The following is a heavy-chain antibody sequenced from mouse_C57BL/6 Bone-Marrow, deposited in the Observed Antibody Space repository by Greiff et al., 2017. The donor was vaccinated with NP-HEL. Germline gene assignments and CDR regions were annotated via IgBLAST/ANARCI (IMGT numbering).Heavy chain of an antibody. CDR2: IYPRSGNT. J-gene: IGHJ3*01. Sequence: QVQLQQSGAELARPGASVKLSCKASGYTFTSYGISWVKQRTGQGLEWIGEIYPRSGNTYYNEKFKGKATLTADKSSSTAYMELRSLTSEDSAVYFCARWRAHGAWFAYWGQGTLVTVPA. D-gene: IGHD3-3*01. CDR1: GYTFTSYG. CDR3: ARWRAHGAWFAY. V-gene: IGHV1-81*01.